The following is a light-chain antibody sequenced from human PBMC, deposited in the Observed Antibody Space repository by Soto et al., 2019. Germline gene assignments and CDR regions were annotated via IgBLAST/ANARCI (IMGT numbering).Light chain of an antibody. CDR2: GAS. V-gene: IGKV3D-15*01. Sequence: ETVMTQSPATLSVSPGDGATLSCRASQSVSSKLAWYQQKPGQAPRLLIYGASTRAADIPARFSGSGSGTEFTLSSSSLQSEDSAVYYCQQYNNWPPITFGQGTRLEIK. J-gene: IGKJ5*01. CDR1: QSVSSK. CDR3: QQYNNWPPIT.